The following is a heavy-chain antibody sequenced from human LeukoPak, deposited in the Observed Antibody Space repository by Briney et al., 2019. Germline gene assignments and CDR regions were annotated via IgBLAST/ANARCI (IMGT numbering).Heavy chain of an antibody. CDR3: ASGPWELDF. Sequence: PGGSLRLSCAASGFTFSSYWMYRVRQAPGKGLVWVSRISGGGRSTTYADSVKGRFTISRDNAKNTVYLQMNSLRVEDTALYYCASGPWELDFWGQGALVTVSS. CDR1: GFTFSSYW. CDR2: ISGGGRST. J-gene: IGHJ4*02. D-gene: IGHD1-1*01. V-gene: IGHV3-74*01.